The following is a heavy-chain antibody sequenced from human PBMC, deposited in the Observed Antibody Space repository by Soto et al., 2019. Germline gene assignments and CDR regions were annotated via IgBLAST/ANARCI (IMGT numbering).Heavy chain of an antibody. CDR1: GGSFSGYY. J-gene: IGHJ5*02. D-gene: IGHD3-3*01. Sequence: SETLSLTCAVYGGSFSGYYWSWIRQPPGKGLEWIGEINHSGSTNYNPSLKSRVTISVDTSKNQFSLKLSSVTAADTAVYYCASFRYYDFWSGYYNGADWYDPWGQGTLVTVSS. V-gene: IGHV4-34*01. CDR2: INHSGST. CDR3: ASFRYYDFWSGYYNGADWYDP.